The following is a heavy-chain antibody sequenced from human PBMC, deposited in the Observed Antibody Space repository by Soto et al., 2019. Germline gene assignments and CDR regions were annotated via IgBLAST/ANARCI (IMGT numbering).Heavy chain of an antibody. CDR2: IYYSGST. Sequence: PSETLSLTCTVSGGSISSYYWSWIRQPPGKGLEWIGYIYYSGSTNYNPSLKSRVTISVDTSKNQFSLKLSSVTAADTAVYYCARDVVRGVIRWFDPWGQGTLVTVSS. J-gene: IGHJ5*02. CDR3: ARDVVRGVIRWFDP. CDR1: GGSISSYY. V-gene: IGHV4-59*01. D-gene: IGHD3-10*01.